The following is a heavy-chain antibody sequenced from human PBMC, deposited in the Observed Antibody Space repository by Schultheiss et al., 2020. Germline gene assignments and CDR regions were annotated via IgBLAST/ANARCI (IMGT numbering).Heavy chain of an antibody. J-gene: IGHJ4*02. V-gene: IGHV1-8*01. CDR2: MNPNSGNT. CDR3: ARGLRITGTTVGGDFDY. CDR1: GYTFTSYD. D-gene: IGHD1-20*01. Sequence: GESLKVSCKASGYTFTSYDINWVRQATGQGLEWMGWMNPNSGNTGYAQKFQGRVTMTRNTSISTAYMELSSLRSEDTAVYYCARGLRITGTTVGGDFDYWGQGTLVTVSS.